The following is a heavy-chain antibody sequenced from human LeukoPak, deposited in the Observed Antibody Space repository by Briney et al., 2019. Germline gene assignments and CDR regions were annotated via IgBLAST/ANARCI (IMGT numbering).Heavy chain of an antibody. D-gene: IGHD3-3*01. V-gene: IGHV1-69*13. J-gene: IGHJ6*03. CDR1: GGTFSSYA. CDR2: IIPIFGTA. Sequence: GASVKVSCKASGGTFSSYAISWVRQAPGQGLEWMGGIIPIFGTANYAQKFQGRVTITADESTSTAYMELSSLRSEDTAVYYCARVIKYYDFWSGYYTGYYYYYMDVWGKGTTVTVSS. CDR3: ARVIKYYDFWSGYYTGYYYYYMDV.